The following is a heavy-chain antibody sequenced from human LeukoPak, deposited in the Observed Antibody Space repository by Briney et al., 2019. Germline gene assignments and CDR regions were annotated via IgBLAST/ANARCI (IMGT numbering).Heavy chain of an antibody. CDR3: AKDRNSGNYYQTGDFHY. D-gene: IGHD1-26*01. J-gene: IGHJ4*02. V-gene: IGHV3-23*01. Sequence: PGGSLRLSCAASGFTFSSYGMSWVRQAPGQGLEWVSGISNSGGSTYYADSVKGRFTISRDNSKNTLYLQMNSLRAEDTALYYCAKDRNSGNYYQTGDFHYWGQGTLVTVSS. CDR1: GFTFSSYG. CDR2: ISNSGGST.